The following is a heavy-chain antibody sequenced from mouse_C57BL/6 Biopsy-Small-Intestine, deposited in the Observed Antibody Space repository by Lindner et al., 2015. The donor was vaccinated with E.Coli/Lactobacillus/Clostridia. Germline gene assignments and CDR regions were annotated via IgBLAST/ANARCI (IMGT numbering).Heavy chain of an antibody. J-gene: IGHJ4*01. CDR1: GYTFTREA. Sequence: SVKVSCKASGYTFTREAVHWVRQAPGQRLEWMGWINAANGNTKYSQRFQGRVTFTRDTSATTGYMEVSSLRFEDTAVYYCATMTGLHFDYWGQGTLVTVSS. D-gene: IGHD2-4*01. CDR2: INAANGNT. CDR3: ATMTGLHFDY. V-gene: IGHV1-84*02.